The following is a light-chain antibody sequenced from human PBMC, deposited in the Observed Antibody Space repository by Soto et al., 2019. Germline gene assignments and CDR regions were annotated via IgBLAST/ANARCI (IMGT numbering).Light chain of an antibody. V-gene: IGLV2-14*03. Sequence: SALTQPASVSGSPGQSITISCTGTSSDVGGYNYVSWYQHHPGKAPQLMIYDVGNRPSGVSNRFSGSKSGNTASLTISGLQAEDEADYYCNSYTSSNTRVFGTGTKLTVL. CDR3: NSYTSSNTRV. CDR2: DVG. CDR1: SSDVGGYNY. J-gene: IGLJ1*01.